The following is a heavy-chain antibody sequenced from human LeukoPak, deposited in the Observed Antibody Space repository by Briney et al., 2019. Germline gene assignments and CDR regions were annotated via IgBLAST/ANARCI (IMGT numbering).Heavy chain of an antibody. V-gene: IGHV3-7*01. CDR2: IKQDRSEK. J-gene: IGHJ4*02. Sequence: GGSLRLSCAASGITFTNYWMSWVRQAPGKGLELVANIKQDRSEKYYVDSVKGRFTISRDNAKNSLYLQMNSLRAEDTAVYYCARDLNWETYWGQGTLVSVSS. D-gene: IGHD7-27*01. CDR3: ARDLNWETY. CDR1: GITFTNYW.